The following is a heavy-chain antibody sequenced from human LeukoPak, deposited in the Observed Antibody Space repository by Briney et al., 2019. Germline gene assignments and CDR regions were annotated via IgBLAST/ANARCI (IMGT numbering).Heavy chain of an antibody. J-gene: IGHJ6*02. CDR3: ASLRGYCSSTSCPYYYYGMDV. CDR2: INHSGST. Sequence: PSETLSLTCAVYGGSFSGYYWSWIRQPPGKGLEWIGEINHSGSTNYNPSLKSRVTISVDTSKNQFSLKLSSVTAADTAVYYCASLRGYCSSTSCPYYYYGMDVWGQGTTVTVSS. V-gene: IGHV4-34*01. CDR1: GGSFSGYY. D-gene: IGHD2-2*01.